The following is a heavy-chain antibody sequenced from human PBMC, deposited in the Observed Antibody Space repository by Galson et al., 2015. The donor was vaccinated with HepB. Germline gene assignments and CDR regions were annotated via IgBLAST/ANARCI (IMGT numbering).Heavy chain of an antibody. CDR1: GFTFSSCG. Sequence: SLRLSCAASGFTFSSCGMHWVRQAPGKGLEWVAVISYDGSNKYYADSVKGRFTISRDNSKSTLYLQMNSLRAEDTAVYYCAKGETTVSTYYYYGMDVWGQGTTVTVSS. CDR2: ISYDGSNK. D-gene: IGHD4-17*01. CDR3: AKGETTVSTYYYYGMDV. V-gene: IGHV3-30*18. J-gene: IGHJ6*02.